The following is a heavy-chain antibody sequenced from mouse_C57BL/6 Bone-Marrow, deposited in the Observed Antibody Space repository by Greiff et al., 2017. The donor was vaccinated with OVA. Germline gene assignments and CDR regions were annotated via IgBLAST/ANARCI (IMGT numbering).Heavy chain of an antibody. CDR2: ISDGGSYT. D-gene: IGHD2-13*01. CDR3: ARDGDYTYFDY. V-gene: IGHV5-4*01. Sequence: EVQLVESGGGLVKPGGSLKLSCAASGFTFSSYAMSWVRQTPEKRLEWVATISDGGSYTYYPDNVKGRFTISRDNAKNNLYLQMSHLKSEDTAMYYCARDGDYTYFDYWGQGTTLTVSS. CDR1: GFTFSSYA. J-gene: IGHJ2*01.